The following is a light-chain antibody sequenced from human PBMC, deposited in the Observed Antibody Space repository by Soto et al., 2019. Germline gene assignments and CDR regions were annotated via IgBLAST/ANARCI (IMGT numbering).Light chain of an antibody. CDR1: SSDVGGYNY. Sequence: QSVLTQPRSVSGSPGQSVTISCTGTSSDVGGYNYVSWYQQHPGKAPKLTSHDASKRPSGVPDRFSGSTSGNTASLTVSCLQAEYEADYYCCSYAGSYRGVFGTGTKVTVL. CDR2: DAS. J-gene: IGLJ1*01. V-gene: IGLV2-11*01. CDR3: CSYAGSYRGV.